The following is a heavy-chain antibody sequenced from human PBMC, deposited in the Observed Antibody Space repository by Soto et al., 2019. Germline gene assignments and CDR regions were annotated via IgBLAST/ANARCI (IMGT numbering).Heavy chain of an antibody. CDR1: DGSINSYY. D-gene: IGHD3-10*01. V-gene: IGHV4-59*01. Sequence: ALETLSDTCTVWDGSINSYYWSWIRQTPGKGLEWIGYIYYSGSTSYNPSLKSRVTISVDTSKNQFSLKLSSVTAADTAVYYCARVSMVRRITYYYYYSGMDVWGRGTTVTVSS. CDR3: ARVSMVRRITYYYYYSGMDV. J-gene: IGHJ6*02. CDR2: IYYSGST.